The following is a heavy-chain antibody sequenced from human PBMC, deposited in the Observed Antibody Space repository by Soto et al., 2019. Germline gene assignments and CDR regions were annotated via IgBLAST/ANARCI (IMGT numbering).Heavy chain of an antibody. CDR2: IYDRGST. Sequence: QVQLQESGPGLVKPSQTLSLTCTVSGGSISSGGYYWSWIRQHPGKGLEWIGYIYDRGSTYYNPSLKSRVTISVDTSKNQFSLKLSSVTAADTAVYYCARGRTSSPTPGDYWGQGTLVTVSS. V-gene: IGHV4-31*03. CDR1: GGSISSGGYY. D-gene: IGHD2-2*01. J-gene: IGHJ4*02. CDR3: ARGRTSSPTPGDY.